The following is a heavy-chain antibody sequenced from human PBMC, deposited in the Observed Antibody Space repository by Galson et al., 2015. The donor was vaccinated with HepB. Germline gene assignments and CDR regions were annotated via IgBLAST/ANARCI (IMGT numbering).Heavy chain of an antibody. V-gene: IGHV3-33*01. Sequence: SLRLSCAASGFIFRPYGLHWVRQAPGKGLEWVALIWRDGTNKYYSDSVKGRFTISRDNSKNILYLQMSSLRAEDTAVYYCVREHNSGWYLDHWGQGTLVTVSS. CDR3: VREHNSGWYLDH. D-gene: IGHD6-19*01. J-gene: IGHJ4*02. CDR2: IWRDGTNK. CDR1: GFIFRPYG.